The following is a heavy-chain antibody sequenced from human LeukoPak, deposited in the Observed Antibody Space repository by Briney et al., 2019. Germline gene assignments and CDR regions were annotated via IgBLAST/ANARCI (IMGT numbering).Heavy chain of an antibody. Sequence: GGSLRLSCAASGFTFSSYALNWVRQAPGKGLEWVSTISGSGGSTYYADSVKGRFTISRDNSENTLYLHMNSLRAEDTAVYYCEKVEVGAEKDYWGQGTLVTVSS. V-gene: IGHV3-23*01. CDR2: ISGSGGST. CDR3: EKVEVGAEKDY. D-gene: IGHD1-26*01. CDR1: GFTFSSYA. J-gene: IGHJ4*02.